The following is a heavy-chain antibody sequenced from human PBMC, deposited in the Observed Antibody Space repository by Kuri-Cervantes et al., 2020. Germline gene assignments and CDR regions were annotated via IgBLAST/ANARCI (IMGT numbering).Heavy chain of an antibody. J-gene: IGHJ3*02. Sequence: ASVKVSCKASGYTFTSYDINWVRQATGQGLEWMGWMNPNRGNTGYAQKFQGRVTMTRNTSISTAYMELSSLRSEDTAVYYCARGGTYYYGSGTYYNAFDIWGQGTMVTVSS. CDR3: ARGGTYYYGSGTYYNAFDI. CDR2: MNPNRGNT. V-gene: IGHV1-8*01. CDR1: GYTFTSYD. D-gene: IGHD3-10*01.